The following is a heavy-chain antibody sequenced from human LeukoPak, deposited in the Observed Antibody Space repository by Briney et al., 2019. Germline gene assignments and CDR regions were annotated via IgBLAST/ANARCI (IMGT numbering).Heavy chain of an antibody. V-gene: IGHV4-38-2*02. D-gene: IGHD2-15*01. CDR3: ARSVEGYCRGGSCYYYSYYMDV. CDR1: GYSISSGYY. Sequence: KPSETLSLTCTVSGYSISSGYYWGWIRQPPGKGLEWIGSIYHSGSTYYNPSLKSRVTISVDTSKNQFSLKLSSVTAADTAVYYCARSVEGYCRGGSCYYYSYYMDVWGKGTTVTVSS. CDR2: IYHSGST. J-gene: IGHJ6*03.